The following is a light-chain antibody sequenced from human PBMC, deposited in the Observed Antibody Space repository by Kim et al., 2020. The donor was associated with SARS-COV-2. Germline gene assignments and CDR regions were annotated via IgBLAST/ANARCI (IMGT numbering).Light chain of an antibody. V-gene: IGLV3-19*01. CDR1: SLRNYV. CDR3: NSRDSSGNQLI. J-gene: IGLJ2*01. CDR2: GKN. Sequence: LGQTVRIKCQGDSLRNYVASWYQQKPGQAPVLVIYGKNNRPSGIPDRFSGSRSENTASLIITGAQAEDEADYYCNSRDSSGNQLIFGGGTQLTVL.